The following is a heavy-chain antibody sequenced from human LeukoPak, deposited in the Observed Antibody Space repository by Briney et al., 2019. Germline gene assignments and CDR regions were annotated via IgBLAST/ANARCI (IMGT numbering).Heavy chain of an antibody. CDR2: IKQDGSEK. Sequence: GGSLRLSCAASGFTFSSYCMSWVRQAPGKGLEWVANIKQDGSEKYYVDSVKGRFTISRDNAKNSLYLQMNSLRAEDTAVYYCARDFKGYGSGSYYNGNSFDYWGQGTLVTVSS. CDR3: ARDFKGYGSGSYYNGNSFDY. CDR1: GFTFSSYC. V-gene: IGHV3-7*01. D-gene: IGHD3-10*01. J-gene: IGHJ4*02.